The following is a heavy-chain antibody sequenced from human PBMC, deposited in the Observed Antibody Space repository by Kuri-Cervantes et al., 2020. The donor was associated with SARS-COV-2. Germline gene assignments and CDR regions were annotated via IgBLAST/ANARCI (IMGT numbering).Heavy chain of an antibody. CDR2: ISSSSSTI. CDR1: GFTFSSYS. J-gene: IGHJ4*02. Sequence: GGSLRLSCAASGFTFSSYSMNWVRQAPGKGLEWVSYISSSSSTIYYADSVRGRFTISRDNAKNSLYLQMNSLRAEDTAVYYCARDRSLGYQLRAYYFDYWGQGTLVTVSS. CDR3: ARDRSLGYQLRAYYFDY. V-gene: IGHV3-48*01. D-gene: IGHD2-2*01.